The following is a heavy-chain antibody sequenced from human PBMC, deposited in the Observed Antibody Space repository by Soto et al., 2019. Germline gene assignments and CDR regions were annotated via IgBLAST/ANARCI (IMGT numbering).Heavy chain of an antibody. Sequence: LRLSCTASGFTFSSFGMTWVRQAPGKGLEWVSTVNGGGDSTRYADSVKGRFSIFRDNSKNTVYLQMNSLRAEDSAIYYCVKDVGYGFILYDFWGQGTLVTVSS. CDR2: VNGGGDST. CDR3: VKDVGYGFILYDF. V-gene: IGHV3-23*01. J-gene: IGHJ4*02. CDR1: GFTFSSFG. D-gene: IGHD3-16*01.